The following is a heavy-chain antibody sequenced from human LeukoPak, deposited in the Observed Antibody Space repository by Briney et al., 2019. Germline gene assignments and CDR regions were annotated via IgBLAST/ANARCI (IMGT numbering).Heavy chain of an antibody. J-gene: IGHJ3*01. V-gene: IGHV4-31*03. Sequence: SPTLSLTCTVSGDSFSSAGYYWNWIRPHPEKGLEWIGYIYYSGSTYYNPSLKGRIDISLDTSKNHFSLELSSVTAADTAVYYCAGSIQLYFDAFDVWGQGTVVTVSS. CDR1: GDSFSSAGYY. CDR2: IYYSGST. CDR3: AGSIQLYFDAFDV. D-gene: IGHD1-1*01.